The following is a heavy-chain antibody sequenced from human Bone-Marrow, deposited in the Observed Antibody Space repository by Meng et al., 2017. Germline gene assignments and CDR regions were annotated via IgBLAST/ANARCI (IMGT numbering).Heavy chain of an antibody. Sequence: GESLKISCKGSGYSFTSYWIGWVRQMPGKGLEWMGIINPGDSDTIYILSVQGQVTISADKSISTAYLQWSSLKASDTAMYYCARLPMYYDSRGYVDYWGQGTLVTVSS. CDR1: GYSFTSYW. CDR3: ARLPMYYDSRGYVDY. V-gene: IGHV5-51*01. J-gene: IGHJ4*02. D-gene: IGHD3-22*01. CDR2: INPGDSDT.